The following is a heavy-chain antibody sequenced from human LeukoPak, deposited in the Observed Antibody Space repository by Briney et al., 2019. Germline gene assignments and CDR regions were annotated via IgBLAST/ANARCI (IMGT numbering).Heavy chain of an antibody. J-gene: IGHJ4*02. CDR3: AREQDITMIVVVLGH. V-gene: IGHV3-30-3*01. CDR2: ISYDGSNK. CDR1: GFTFSSYA. D-gene: IGHD3-22*01. Sequence: GGSLRLSCAASGFTFSSYAMHWVRQAPGKGLEWVAVISYDGSNKYYADSVKGRFTISRDNSKNTLYLQMNSLRAEDTAVYYCAREQDITMIVVVLGHWGQGTLVTVSS.